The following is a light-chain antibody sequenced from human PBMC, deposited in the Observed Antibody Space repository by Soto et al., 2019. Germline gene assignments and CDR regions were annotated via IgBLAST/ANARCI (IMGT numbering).Light chain of an antibody. Sequence: EIVMTQSPATLSVSPGERATLSCRASQSVNSNLAWYRQKPGQAPRLLISDASTRATGVPARFSGSGSGTEFTLIISSLQSEESGIYYCQQYNFWPPLTFGGGTKVEIK. CDR3: QQYNFWPPLT. J-gene: IGKJ4*01. CDR1: QSVNSN. V-gene: IGKV3-15*01. CDR2: DAS.